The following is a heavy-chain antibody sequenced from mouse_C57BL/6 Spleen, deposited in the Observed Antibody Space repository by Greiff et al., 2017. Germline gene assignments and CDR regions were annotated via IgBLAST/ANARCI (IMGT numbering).Heavy chain of an antibody. J-gene: IGHJ3*01. CDR1: GFNIKDDY. CDR2: IDPENGDT. V-gene: IGHV14-4*01. Sequence: EVQLQQSGAELVRPGASVKLSCTASGFNIKDDYMHWVKQRPAQGLEWIGWIDPENGDTEYASKFQGKATITADTSSNTAYLQLSSLTSEDTAVYYCTNDDVWFAYWGQGTLVTVSA. CDR3: TNDDVWFAY. D-gene: IGHD2-12*01.